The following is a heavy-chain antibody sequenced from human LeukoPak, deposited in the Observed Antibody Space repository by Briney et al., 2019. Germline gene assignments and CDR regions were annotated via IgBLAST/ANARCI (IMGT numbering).Heavy chain of an antibody. Sequence: APVQVSCQPSGCSFAEYYIHWVRPPPGQPLESMGWINPNAGGARSAQMFQGRVSLTRDTSIRTVYMELTRLQSDDTAVYYCAREDLVEVVAAYDHWGQGTLVAVSS. D-gene: IGHD2-15*01. CDR3: AREDLVEVVAAYDH. V-gene: IGHV1-2*02. J-gene: IGHJ5*02. CDR1: GCSFAEYY. CDR2: INPNAGGA.